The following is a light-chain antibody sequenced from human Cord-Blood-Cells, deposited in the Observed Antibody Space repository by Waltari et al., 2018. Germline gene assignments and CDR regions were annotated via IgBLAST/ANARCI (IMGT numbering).Light chain of an antibody. CDR1: QSIRIY. Sequence: DIQMTQSPSSLSASVGDRVTITCRASQSIRIYLNWYQQKPGKAPKLLIYAASSFQSGVPSSFSGSGSGTDFTLTISSLQPEDFATYYCQQSYSTPRTFGQGTKLEIK. V-gene: IGKV1-39*01. CDR2: AAS. J-gene: IGKJ2*01. CDR3: QQSYSTPRT.